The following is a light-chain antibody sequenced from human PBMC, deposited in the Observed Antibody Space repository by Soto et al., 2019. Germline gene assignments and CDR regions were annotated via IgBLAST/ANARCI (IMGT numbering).Light chain of an antibody. CDR3: CSYTVSGTYV. V-gene: IGLV2-14*01. Sequence: QSALTQPASVSRSPGQSITISCTGTSSDVGGYNYVSWYQQHPGKAPKLMIYAVSNRPSGVSNRFSGSKSGNTATLTISGLQAEDEADYYCCSYTVSGTYVFGTGDKVTVL. CDR2: AVS. CDR1: SSDVGGYNY. J-gene: IGLJ1*01.